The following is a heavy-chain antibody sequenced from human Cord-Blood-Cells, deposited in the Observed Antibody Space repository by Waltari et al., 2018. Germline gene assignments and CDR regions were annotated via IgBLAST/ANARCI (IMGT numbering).Heavy chain of an antibody. CDR1: GYSFTSYW. CDR2: IYPGDSDT. D-gene: IGHD6-6*01. J-gene: IGHJ6*02. V-gene: IGHV5-51*03. Sequence: EVQLMQSGAAVKKPGESLKISCKGSGYSFTSYWIGWVRQMPGKGLEWMGIIYPGDSDTRYSPSFQGQVTISADKSISTAYLQWSSLKASDTAMYYCARATDSSSYYYYGMYVWGQGTTVTVSS. CDR3: ARATDSSSYYYYGMYV.